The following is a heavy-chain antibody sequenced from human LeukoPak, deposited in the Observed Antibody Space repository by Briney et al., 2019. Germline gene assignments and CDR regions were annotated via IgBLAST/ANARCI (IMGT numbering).Heavy chain of an antibody. J-gene: IGHJ5*02. Sequence: GGSLRLSCAASGFTFSSYEMSWVRQAPGKGLEWFSYISSSGSTIYYADSVKGRFTISRDNAKNSLYLQMNSLRAEDTAVYYCARELTAAGLGWFDPWGQGTLVTVSS. CDR1: GFTFSSYE. CDR2: ISSSGSTI. D-gene: IGHD6-13*01. V-gene: IGHV3-48*03. CDR3: ARELTAAGLGWFDP.